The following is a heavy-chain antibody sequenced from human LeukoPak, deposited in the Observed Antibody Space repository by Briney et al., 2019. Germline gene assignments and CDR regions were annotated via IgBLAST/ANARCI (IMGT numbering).Heavy chain of an antibody. CDR2: INPSGGST. CDR3: ARSPLGYCSSTSCLSYWYFDL. D-gene: IGHD2-2*01. Sequence: GASVKVSCKASGYTFTSYYMHWVRQAPGQGLEWMGIINPSGGSTSYAQKFQGRVTMTRDTSTSTVYMELSSLRSEDTAVYYCARSPLGYCSSTSCLSYWYFDLWGRGTLVTVSS. CDR1: GYTFTSYY. J-gene: IGHJ2*01. V-gene: IGHV1-46*01.